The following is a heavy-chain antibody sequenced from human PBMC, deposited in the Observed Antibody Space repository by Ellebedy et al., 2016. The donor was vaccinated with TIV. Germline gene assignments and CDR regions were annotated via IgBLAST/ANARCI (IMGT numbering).Heavy chain of an antibody. Sequence: GGSLRLXCAASGFTFSSYAMSWVRQAPGKGLEWVSAISGSGGSTYYADSVKGRFTISRDNSKNTLYLQMNSLRAEDTAVYYCAKDRSSSWYGAPDWFDPWGQGTLVTVSS. CDR1: GFTFSSYA. CDR3: AKDRSSSWYGAPDWFDP. J-gene: IGHJ5*02. CDR2: ISGSGGST. V-gene: IGHV3-23*01. D-gene: IGHD6-13*01.